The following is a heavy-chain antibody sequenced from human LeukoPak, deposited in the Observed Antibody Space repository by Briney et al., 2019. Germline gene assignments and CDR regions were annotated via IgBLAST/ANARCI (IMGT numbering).Heavy chain of an antibody. CDR3: AIEAGFDSSGYLNWFDP. Sequence: SETLSLTCTVPGGPISSYYWSWIPQPPGKGREGVVYFSYCGSTMNTPSIKSRFTISADTSKNQPSMKLSCVTAAETAVYYCAIEAGFDSSGYLNWFDPWGQGTLVTASS. CDR2: FSYCGST. J-gene: IGHJ5*02. D-gene: IGHD3-22*01. V-gene: IGHV4-59*01. CDR1: GGPISSYY.